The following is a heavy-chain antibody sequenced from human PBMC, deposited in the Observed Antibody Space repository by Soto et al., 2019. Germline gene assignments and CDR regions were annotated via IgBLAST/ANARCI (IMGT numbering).Heavy chain of an antibody. V-gene: IGHV3-23*01. J-gene: IGHJ5*02. CDR1: GFTFSNYA. Sequence: EVQLLESGGGLVQPGGSLRLSCAAPGFTFSNYAMSWVRQAPGKGLEWVSTIRGGGITTYYADPVKGRFTISRDNSKNTLYPQMNSLRVEDTAVYYCAKGGTGSIDWFDPWGQGTLVTVSS. CDR2: IRGGGITT. D-gene: IGHD1-1*01. CDR3: AKGGTGSIDWFDP.